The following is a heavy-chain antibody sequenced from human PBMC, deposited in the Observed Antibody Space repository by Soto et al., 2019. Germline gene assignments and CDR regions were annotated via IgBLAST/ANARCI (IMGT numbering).Heavy chain of an antibody. V-gene: IGHV3-72*01. CDR1: GFTFSDHY. J-gene: IGHJ4*02. CDR3: ATSASRPNNRWSGFDF. CDR2: IRNRIYSFTT. Sequence: VQLVESGGGLVQPGGSLRVSCAASGFTFSDHYMEWVRQAPGKGLEWVGRIRNRIYSFTTEYAASVKDRFTISRDNSRNSLSLQMNSLKTEDTAVYCATSASRPNNRWSGFDFWGQGTLVSVSS. D-gene: IGHD2-15*01.